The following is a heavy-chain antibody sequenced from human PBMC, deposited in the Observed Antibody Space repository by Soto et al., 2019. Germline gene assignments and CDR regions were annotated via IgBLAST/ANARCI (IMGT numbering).Heavy chain of an antibody. J-gene: IGHJ3*02. V-gene: IGHV3-23*01. CDR3: AKGGAVFGDAFDI. Sequence: LRLSCAASGFTFSSYAMSWVRQAPGKGLEWVSAISGSGGSTYYADSVKGRFTISRDNSKNTLYLQMNSLRAEDTAVYYCAKGGAVFGDAFDIWGQGTMVTVSS. CDR2: ISGSGGST. CDR1: GFTFSSYA. D-gene: IGHD1-26*01.